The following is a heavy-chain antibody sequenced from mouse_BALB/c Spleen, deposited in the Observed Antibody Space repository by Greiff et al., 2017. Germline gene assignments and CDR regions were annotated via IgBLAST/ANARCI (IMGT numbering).Heavy chain of an antibody. Sequence: EVMLVESGGGLVKPGGSLKLSCAASGFTFSSYAMSWVRQTPEKRLEWVASISSGGSTYYPDSVKGRFTISRDNARNILYLQMSSLRSEDTAMYYCARDTPVGWGQGTLVTVSA. J-gene: IGHJ3*01. V-gene: IGHV5-6-5*01. CDR3: ARDTPVG. CDR2: ISSGGST. CDR1: GFTFSSYA. D-gene: IGHD1-1*01.